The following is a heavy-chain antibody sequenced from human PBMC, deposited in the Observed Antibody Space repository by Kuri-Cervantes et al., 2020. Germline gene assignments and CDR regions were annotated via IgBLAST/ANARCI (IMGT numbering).Heavy chain of an antibody. CDR1: GFTLSSYA. CDR2: ISYDGSNK. D-gene: IGHD4-17*01. Sequence: GESLKISCAASGFTLSSYAMHWVRQAPGKGLEWVAVISYDGSNKYYADSVKGRFTISRDNSKNTLYLQMNSLRAEDTAVYYCARDPTVTTWWDAFDIWGQGTMVTVSS. V-gene: IGHV3-30*04. CDR3: ARDPTVTTWWDAFDI. J-gene: IGHJ3*02.